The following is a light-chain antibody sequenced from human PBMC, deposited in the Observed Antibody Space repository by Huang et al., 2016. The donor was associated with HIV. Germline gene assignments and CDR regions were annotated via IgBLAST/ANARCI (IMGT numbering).Light chain of an antibody. J-gene: IGKJ1*01. CDR2: AAS. Sequence: DIQMTQSPSSLSASVGDRVTITCRASQSISSYLNWYQQKPGKVPNLLIYAASSLQRGVPSRFSGSGSGTDFTLTISSLQPEDFATYYCQQSYSTPRAFGQGTKVEIK. CDR1: QSISSY. CDR3: QQSYSTPRA. V-gene: IGKV1-39*01.